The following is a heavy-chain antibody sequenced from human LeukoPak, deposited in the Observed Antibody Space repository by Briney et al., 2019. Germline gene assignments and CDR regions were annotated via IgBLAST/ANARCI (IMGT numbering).Heavy chain of an antibody. V-gene: IGHV1-46*01. CDR2: INPSGGST. CDR3: ARMGYSYGYFDY. J-gene: IGHJ4*02. Sequence: ASVKVSCKASGYTFTSYYMHWVRRAPGQGLEWMGIINPSGGSTSYAQKFQGRVTMTRDTSTSTVYMELSSLRSEDTAVYYCARMGYSYGYFDYWGQGTLVTVSS. CDR1: GYTFTSYY. D-gene: IGHD5-18*01.